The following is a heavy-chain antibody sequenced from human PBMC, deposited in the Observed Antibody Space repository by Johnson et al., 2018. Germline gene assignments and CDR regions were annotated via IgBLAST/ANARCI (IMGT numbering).Heavy chain of an antibody. Sequence: QVQLVESGGGVVQPGRSLRLSCAASGFTFSSHGMHWVRQAPGKGLEWVAVISYDGSNKYYADSVKGRFTISGDNSKNPLYLQMNSLGAEDTAVYYCARDRSWFRPSGTTHAEYFQHWGQGTLVTVSS. CDR2: ISYDGSNK. CDR3: ARDRSWFRPSGTTHAEYFQH. J-gene: IGHJ1*01. V-gene: IGHV3-30*03. D-gene: IGHD3-10*01. CDR1: GFTFSSHG.